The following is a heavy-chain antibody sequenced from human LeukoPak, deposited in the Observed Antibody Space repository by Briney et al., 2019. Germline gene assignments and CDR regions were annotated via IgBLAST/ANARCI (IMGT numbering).Heavy chain of an antibody. V-gene: IGHV4-34*01. CDR1: NGSFSGYF. D-gene: IGHD1-20*01. CDR3: ARGRGYNWDQIYFVY. J-gene: IGHJ4*01. Sequence: SETLSLTCAVPNGSFSGYFWSWLRQPPGKGLECIGDINHSGSSHYNPSLKNRAVMSIVTSKNEFSLRLTSVTAADTAVYYCARGRGYNWDQIYFVYWGHGTLVTVSS. CDR2: INHSGSS.